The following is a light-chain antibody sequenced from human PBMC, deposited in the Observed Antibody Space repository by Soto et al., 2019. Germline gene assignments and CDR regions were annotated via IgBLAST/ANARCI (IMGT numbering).Light chain of an antibody. J-gene: IGLJ1*01. Sequence: QSALTQPASVSGSPGQSITISCTGTSSDVGGYNYVSWYQQHPGKAPKLMIYEVSNRPSGVSNRFSGSKSGNTASLTISGLQAEDEADYYCSSYTSGFTRVFRTGTKLTVL. CDR2: EVS. CDR3: SSYTSGFTRV. V-gene: IGLV2-14*01. CDR1: SSDVGGYNY.